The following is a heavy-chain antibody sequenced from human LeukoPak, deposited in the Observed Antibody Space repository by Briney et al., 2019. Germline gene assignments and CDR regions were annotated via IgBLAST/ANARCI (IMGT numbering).Heavy chain of an antibody. CDR1: GFTFSSYA. CDR2: VSGSGGST. CDR3: AKDTYDFWSGYFPVYYFDY. J-gene: IGHJ4*02. D-gene: IGHD3-3*01. Sequence: PGGSLRLSCAASGFTFSSYAMSWVRQAPGKGLEGVSAVSGSGGSTYYADSVKGRFTISRDNSKNTLYLQMNSLRAEDTAVYYCAKDTYDFWSGYFPVYYFDYWGQGTLVTVSS. V-gene: IGHV3-23*01.